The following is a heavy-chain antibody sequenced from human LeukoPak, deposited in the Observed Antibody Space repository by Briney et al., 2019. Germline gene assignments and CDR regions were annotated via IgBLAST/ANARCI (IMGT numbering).Heavy chain of an antibody. CDR2: INPSVGST. V-gene: IGHV1-46*01. Sequence: GASVKVSCKASGYTFTSYYMHWVRQAPGQGLEWMGIINPSVGSTSYAKKFQGRVTMTRDMSTSTVYMELSRLRSEDTAVYYCATPSWLTMIDEGDNDAFDIWGQGTMVTVSS. J-gene: IGHJ3*02. D-gene: IGHD3-22*01. CDR3: ATPSWLTMIDEGDNDAFDI. CDR1: GYTFTSYY.